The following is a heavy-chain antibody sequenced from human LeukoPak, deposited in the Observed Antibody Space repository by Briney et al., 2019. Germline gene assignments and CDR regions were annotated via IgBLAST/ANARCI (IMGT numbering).Heavy chain of an antibody. D-gene: IGHD3-22*01. CDR3: ARGTDDSSGYLDY. CDR1: GGSISSYY. J-gene: IGHJ4*02. V-gene: IGHV4-59*12. CDR2: IYYSGST. Sequence: SETLSLTCTVSGGSISSYYWTWIRQPPGKGLEWIGYIYYSGSTNYNPSLKSRVTISVDTSKKQFSLKLSSVTAADTAVYYCARGTDDSSGYLDYWGQGTLVTVSS.